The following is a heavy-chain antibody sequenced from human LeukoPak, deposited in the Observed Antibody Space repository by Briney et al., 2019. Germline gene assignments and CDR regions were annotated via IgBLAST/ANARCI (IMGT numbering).Heavy chain of an antibody. Sequence: GESLKISCKGSGYSINNYWIGWVRQMPGKGLEWMGIIYPADSDIRYSPSFQGQVTISADKSFGTAYLQWSSLRASDTAMYYCARSLTVFGVVTEYGMDVWGQGITVTVSS. J-gene: IGHJ6*02. CDR2: IYPADSDI. D-gene: IGHD3-3*01. V-gene: IGHV5-51*01. CDR3: ARSLTVFGVVTEYGMDV. CDR1: GYSINNYW.